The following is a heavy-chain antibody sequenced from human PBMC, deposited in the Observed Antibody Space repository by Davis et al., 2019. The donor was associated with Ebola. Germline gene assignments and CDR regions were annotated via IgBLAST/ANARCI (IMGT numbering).Heavy chain of an antibody. J-gene: IGHJ6*03. CDR3: AKDWSVRLYYYYYYMDV. D-gene: IGHD3-3*01. Sequence: PGGSLRLSCAASGFTFSSYAMHWVRQAPGKGLEWVAVISYDGSNKYYADSVKGRFTISRDNSKNTLYLQMNSLRAEDTAVYYCAKDWSVRLYYYYYYMDVWGKGTTVTVSS. V-gene: IGHV3-30-3*01. CDR1: GFTFSSYA. CDR2: ISYDGSNK.